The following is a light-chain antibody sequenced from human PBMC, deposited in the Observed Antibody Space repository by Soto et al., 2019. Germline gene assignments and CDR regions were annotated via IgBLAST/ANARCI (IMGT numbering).Light chain of an antibody. CDR2: DAS. V-gene: IGKV3-15*01. CDR3: QEYNKWPPLT. Sequence: EVVMTQSPATLSVSPGERATLSCRASQNVNSNLAWYQQKPGQAPRLLIYDASTRATGIPARFSGSGSGTEFTLTISSLQSEDFAVYYCQEYNKWPPLTFGGGTKVEI. CDR1: QNVNSN. J-gene: IGKJ4*01.